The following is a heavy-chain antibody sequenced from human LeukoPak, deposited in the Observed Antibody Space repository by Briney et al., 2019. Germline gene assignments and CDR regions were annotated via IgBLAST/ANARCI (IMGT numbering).Heavy chain of an antibody. J-gene: IGHJ4*02. CDR2: IIPIFGTA. V-gene: IGHV1-69*13. D-gene: IGHD4-23*01. CDR3: ARGWLAETTVVTPYNY. CDR1: GGTFSSYA. Sequence: GASVKVSCKASGGTFSSYAISWVRQAPGQWLEWMGGIIPIFGTANYAQKFQGRVTITAVESLSTAYMELSSLRSEDTAVYYCARGWLAETTVVTPYNYWGQGTLVTVSS.